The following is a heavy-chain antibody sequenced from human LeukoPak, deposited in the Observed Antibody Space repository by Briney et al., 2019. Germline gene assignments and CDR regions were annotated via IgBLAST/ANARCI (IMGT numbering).Heavy chain of an antibody. Sequence: SCKASGGTFSSYAISWVRQAPGKGLEWVSAISGSGGSTYYADSVKGRFTISRDNSKNTLYLQMNSLRAEDTAVYYCAKDIEDCSSTSCYTYWGQGTLVTVSS. V-gene: IGHV3-23*01. CDR2: ISGSGGST. J-gene: IGHJ4*02. CDR1: GGTFSSYA. D-gene: IGHD2-2*01. CDR3: AKDIEDCSSTSCYTY.